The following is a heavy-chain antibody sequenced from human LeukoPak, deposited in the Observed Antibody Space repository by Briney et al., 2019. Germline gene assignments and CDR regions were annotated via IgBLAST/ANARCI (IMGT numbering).Heavy chain of an antibody. V-gene: IGHV1-18*01. CDR1: GYTFTSYG. CDR3: ARDRSSGWTGVFDY. J-gene: IGHJ4*02. CDR2: ISAYSGNT. D-gene: IGHD6-19*01. Sequence: GASVKVSCKASGYTFTSYGISWVRQAPGQGLEWMGWISAYSGNTNYAQKLQGRVTMTTDTSTSTAYMELRSLGSDDTAVYYCARDRSSGWTGVFDYWGQGTLVTVSS.